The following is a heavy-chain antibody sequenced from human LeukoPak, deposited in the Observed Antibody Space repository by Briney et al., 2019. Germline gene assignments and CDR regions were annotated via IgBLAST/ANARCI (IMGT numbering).Heavy chain of an antibody. CDR1: GGSISSYY. CDR2: IYHSGST. CDR3: ARGQSDIVVVPAAVVWFDP. V-gene: IGHV4-59*01. D-gene: IGHD2-2*01. Sequence: SETLSLTCPVSGGSISSYYWSWIRQPPGKGLEWIGYIYHSGSTNYNPSLKSRVTISVDTSKNQFSLRLSSVTAADTAVYYCARGQSDIVVVPAAVVWFDPWGQGTLVTVSS. J-gene: IGHJ5*02.